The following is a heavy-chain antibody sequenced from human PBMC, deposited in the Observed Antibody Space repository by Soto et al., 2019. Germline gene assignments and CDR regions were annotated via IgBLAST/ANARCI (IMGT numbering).Heavy chain of an antibody. CDR2: INHSGST. CDR3: ARAITTVVTRYYFDY. D-gene: IGHD4-17*01. CDR1: GGSFSGYY. V-gene: IGHV4-34*01. J-gene: IGHJ4*02. Sequence: QVQLQQWGAGLLKPSETLSLTCAVYGGSFSGYYWSWIGQPPGKGLEWIGEINHSGSTNYNPSLKSRVTISVDTSMNQFSLKLSSVTAADTAVYYCARAITTVVTRYYFDYWGQGTLVTVSS.